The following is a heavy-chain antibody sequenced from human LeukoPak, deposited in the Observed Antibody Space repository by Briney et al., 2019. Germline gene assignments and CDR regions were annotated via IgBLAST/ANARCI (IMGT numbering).Heavy chain of an antibody. Sequence: VASVKVSCKASGYTFTNYGFSWVRQAPGRGLEWMGWISTYSGNTNYAQQLQGRVTMTSDTSTSTVYMELRSLRSDDTAVYYCARGYCRSTSCHEPPLYGMDVWGQGTTVTVS. J-gene: IGHJ6*02. CDR3: ARGYCRSTSCHEPPLYGMDV. CDR2: ISTYSGNT. V-gene: IGHV1-18*04. CDR1: GYTFTNYG. D-gene: IGHD2-2*01.